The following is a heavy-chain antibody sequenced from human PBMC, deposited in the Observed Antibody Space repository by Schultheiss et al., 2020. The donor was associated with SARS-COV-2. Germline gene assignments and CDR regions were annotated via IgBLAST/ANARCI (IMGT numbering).Heavy chain of an antibody. CDR3: AKVGGGSETLGY. D-gene: IGHD2-15*01. CDR2: MNPNSGNT. Sequence: ASVKVSCKASGYTFTSYDINWVRQATGQGLEWMGWMNPNSGNTGYAQKFQGRVTMTRNTSISTAYMELSSLRSEDTAVYYCAKVGGGSETLGYWGQGTLVTVSS. J-gene: IGHJ4*02. V-gene: IGHV1-8*01. CDR1: GYTFTSYD.